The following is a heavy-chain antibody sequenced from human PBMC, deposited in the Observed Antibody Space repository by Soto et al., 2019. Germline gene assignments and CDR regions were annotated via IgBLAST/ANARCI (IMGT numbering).Heavy chain of an antibody. V-gene: IGHV4-34*01. J-gene: IGHJ4*02. CDR2: INHSGST. Sequence: PSETLSLTCAGYGGSFSGYYWSWIRQPPGKGLEWIGEINHSGSTNYNPSLKSRVTISVDTSKNQFSLKLSSVTAADTAVYYCARYDSSGYYYGYWGQGTLVTVSS. CDR3: ARYDSSGYYYGY. D-gene: IGHD3-22*01. CDR1: GGSFSGYY.